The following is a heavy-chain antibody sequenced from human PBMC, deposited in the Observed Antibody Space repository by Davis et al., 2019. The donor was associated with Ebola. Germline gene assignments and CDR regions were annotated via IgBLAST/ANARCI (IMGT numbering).Heavy chain of an antibody. CDR2: INHSGST. J-gene: IGHJ6*02. Sequence: SETLSLTCAVYGGSFSGYYWSWIRQPPGKGLEWIGEINHSGSTNYNPSLKSRVTISIDTSKNQFSLKLSSVTAADTAVYYCARHVLLWFGELFAYYYGMDVWGRGTTVTVSS. CDR3: ARHVLLWFGELFAYYYGMDV. D-gene: IGHD3-10*01. CDR1: GGSFSGYY. V-gene: IGHV4-34*01.